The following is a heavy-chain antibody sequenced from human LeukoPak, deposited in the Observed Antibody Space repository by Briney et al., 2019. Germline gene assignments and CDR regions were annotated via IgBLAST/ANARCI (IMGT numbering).Heavy chain of an antibody. J-gene: IGHJ6*02. V-gene: IGHV4-59*01. Sequence: SETLSLTCTVSGGSISSYYWSWIRQPPGKGLEWIGYIYYSGSTNYNPSLKSRVTISVDTSKNQFSLKLSSVTAADTAVYHCARDTVTTFRFRDYQHYGMDVWGQGTTVTVSS. CDR1: GGSISSYY. D-gene: IGHD4-17*01. CDR3: ARDTVTTFRFRDYQHYGMDV. CDR2: IYYSGST.